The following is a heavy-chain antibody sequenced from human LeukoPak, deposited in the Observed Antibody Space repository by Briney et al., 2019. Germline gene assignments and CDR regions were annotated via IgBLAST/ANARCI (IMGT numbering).Heavy chain of an antibody. CDR1: GFTFSIYG. V-gene: IGHV3-23*01. J-gene: IGHJ5*02. Sequence: PGGTLRLSCAVSGFTFSIYGMTWVRQAAGKGLEWVSAICGSGCGGTTYYANSVKGRFTVSRDNSKNTLYLQMNSLTAEATAVYDCAKDRGGSDPNWFDPWGQGTLVTVSS. CDR3: AKDRGGSDPNWFDP. CDR2: ICGSGCGGTT. D-gene: IGHD1-26*01.